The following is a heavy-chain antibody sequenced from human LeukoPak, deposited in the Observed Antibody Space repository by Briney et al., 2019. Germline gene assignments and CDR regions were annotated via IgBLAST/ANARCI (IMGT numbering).Heavy chain of an antibody. CDR3: ARAGKTYYDFWSGYSY. Sequence: GESLKISCKGSGYSFTSYWIGWVRQMPGKGLEWMGIIYPGDSDTRYSPSFQGQVTISADKSISTAYLQWSSLKASDTAVYYCARAGKTYYDFWSGYSYWGQGTLVTVSS. CDR2: IYPGDSDT. J-gene: IGHJ4*02. CDR1: GYSFTSYW. D-gene: IGHD3-3*01. V-gene: IGHV5-51*01.